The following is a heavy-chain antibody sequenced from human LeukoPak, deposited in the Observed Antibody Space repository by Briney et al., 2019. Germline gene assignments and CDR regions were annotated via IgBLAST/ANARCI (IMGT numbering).Heavy chain of an antibody. CDR2: ISNSGI. V-gene: IGHV3-48*01. CDR3: AIIGCYRGVCHFDV. D-gene: IGHD2-21*01. Sequence: PGRSLRLSCATSGFTFTNYGMNWVRQAPGKGLEWLSYISNSGILYADSVKGRFTISRDNARNSLYLQMNSLRAEDTAVYYCAIIGCYRGVCHFDVWGQGTMVTVSS. J-gene: IGHJ3*01. CDR1: GFTFTNYG.